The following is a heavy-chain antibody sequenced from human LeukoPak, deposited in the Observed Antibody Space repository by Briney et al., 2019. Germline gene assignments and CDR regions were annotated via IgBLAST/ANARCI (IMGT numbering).Heavy chain of an antibody. D-gene: IGHD5-12*01. CDR1: GFTVSSNY. V-gene: IGHV3-23*01. Sequence: PGGSLRLSCAASGFTVSSNYMSWVRQAPGKGLEWVSAISGSGGNTYYADTVKGRFTISRDDSKNTLYLQMNSLRAEDTAVYYCAKGPDVVATIFDYWGQGTLVTVSS. J-gene: IGHJ4*02. CDR2: ISGSGGNT. CDR3: AKGPDVVATIFDY.